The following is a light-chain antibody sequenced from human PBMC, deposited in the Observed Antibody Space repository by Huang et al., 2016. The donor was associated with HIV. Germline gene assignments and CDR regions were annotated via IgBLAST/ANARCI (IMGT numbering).Light chain of an antibody. J-gene: IGKJ1*01. CDR1: QSVYSRSTSKDY. CDR3: QQYYSSPQT. Sequence: DIIMTQSPDSLAVSLGERATLNCRSSQSVYSRSTSKDYMAWFQQKPGQPPRVLLFWASTREAGVPDRFSGSGSGTHFTLTIANLEAEDAAIYYCQQYYSSPQTFGQGTRVEVK. CDR2: WAS. V-gene: IGKV4-1*01.